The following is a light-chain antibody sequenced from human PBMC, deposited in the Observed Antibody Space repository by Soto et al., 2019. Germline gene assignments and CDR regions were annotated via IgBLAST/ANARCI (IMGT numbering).Light chain of an antibody. Sequence: EIVMTQSPATLSVSPGERATLSCRASQSVSSNLAWYQQKPGQSPRLLIYGASTRATGIPARFSGSGSGAELTLTLSSLQAEDFAVYYCQQYNDWTPRTFCHGNKLESK. J-gene: IGKJ2*01. CDR2: GAS. V-gene: IGKV3-15*01. CDR1: QSVSSN. CDR3: QQYNDWTPRT.